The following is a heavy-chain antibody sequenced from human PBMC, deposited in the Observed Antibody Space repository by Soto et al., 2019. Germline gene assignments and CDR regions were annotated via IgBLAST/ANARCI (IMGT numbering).Heavy chain of an antibody. Sequence: QLQLQESGPGLVKPSETLSLTCTVSGDSISSSSHYWGWIRQPPGKGLEWIGSIYYSGNTYYNPSLKSRVTISVDTSKNQFSLRLSSVTAADTAVYYCAGHGALYYDVLTGPPFDPWGQGTLVTVSS. J-gene: IGHJ5*02. CDR1: GDSISSSSHY. CDR3: AGHGALYYDVLTGPPFDP. D-gene: IGHD3-9*01. V-gene: IGHV4-39*01. CDR2: IYYSGNT.